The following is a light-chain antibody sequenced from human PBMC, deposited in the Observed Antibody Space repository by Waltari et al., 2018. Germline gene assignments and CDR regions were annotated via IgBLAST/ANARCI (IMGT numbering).Light chain of an antibody. CDR2: AAS. CDR3: QNRRNWPLLT. V-gene: IGKV3-11*01. CDR1: QNIGNY. J-gene: IGKJ4*01. Sequence: VLTQSPATLSLSPGDRATLPCRASQNIGNYLAWYQQKPGQAPRLLIQAASNRATGVPARFSGSGSATDFTLTTSSLEPEDFAVYYCQNRRNWPLLTFGGGTKVEIK.